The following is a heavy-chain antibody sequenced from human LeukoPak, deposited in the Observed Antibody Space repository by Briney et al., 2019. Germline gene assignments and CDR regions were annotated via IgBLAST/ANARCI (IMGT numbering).Heavy chain of an antibody. CDR1: GDSVSTYY. CDR3: ARWGGSGTYDFDY. Sequence: SETLSLTCTVSGDSVSTYYWSWIRPPAGKGLEWIGRIYSSVRTNYNPSLKSRVTMSVDTSKNQFSLKLSSVTAADTAVYYCARWGGSGTYDFDYWGQGTLVTVSS. D-gene: IGHD3-10*01. J-gene: IGHJ4*02. CDR2: IYSSVRT. V-gene: IGHV4-4*07.